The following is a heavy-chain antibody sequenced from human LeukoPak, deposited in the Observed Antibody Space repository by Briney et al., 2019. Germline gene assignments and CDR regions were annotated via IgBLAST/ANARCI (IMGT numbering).Heavy chain of an antibody. CDR2: ISGSGVST. Sequence: QPGGSLRLSCAASGFTFSSYAMSWVRQAPGKGLEWVSAISGSGVSTYYADSVKGRFTISRDNSKNTLYLQMNSLRAEDTAVYYCAKEATYYYDSSGYPDYWGQGTLVTVSS. J-gene: IGHJ4*02. D-gene: IGHD3-22*01. CDR1: GFTFSSYA. CDR3: AKEATYYYDSSGYPDY. V-gene: IGHV3-23*01.